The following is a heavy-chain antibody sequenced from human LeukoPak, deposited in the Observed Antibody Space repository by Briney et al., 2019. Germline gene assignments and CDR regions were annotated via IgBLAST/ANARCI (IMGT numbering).Heavy chain of an antibody. J-gene: IGHJ4*02. CDR3: AKRSPTVDFDY. CDR1: GFAFSNYA. Sequence: GGSLRLSCAASGFAFSNYAMHWVRQAPGKGLQWVAVISYDGTKKYYADSLKGRFTISRDNSKNTLYLQMNSLRAEDTAVYYCAKRSPTVDFDYWGQGTLVTVSS. CDR2: ISYDGTKK. V-gene: IGHV3-30*04.